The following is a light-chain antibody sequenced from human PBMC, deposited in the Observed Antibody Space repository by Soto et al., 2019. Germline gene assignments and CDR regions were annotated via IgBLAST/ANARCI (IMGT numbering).Light chain of an antibody. CDR3: QQSYSAPTT. J-gene: IGKJ4*01. CDR1: QTISNY. CDR2: TAA. V-gene: IGKV1-39*01. Sequence: DIQMTQSPSSLSASVGDRVTITCRASQTISNYLNWYQQKSGQVPKLLIYTAASLQSGVPSRFSGSGSGTDFTLTITTLQPEDFATYYCQQSYSAPTTFGGGTKVDIK.